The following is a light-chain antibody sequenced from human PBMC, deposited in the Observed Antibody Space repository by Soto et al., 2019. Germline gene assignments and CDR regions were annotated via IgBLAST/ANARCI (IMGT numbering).Light chain of an antibody. CDR1: QSVSRW. J-gene: IGKJ2*03. Sequence: DLPMTQSPSTLSASVGDRVTITCRASQSVSRWLAWYQQAPGKAPKLLIFDASSLESGVPSRFSGSGSGTEFTLTISSLQPDDFATYYCQQYSSFYSFGQGTKLEIK. V-gene: IGKV1-5*01. CDR2: DAS. CDR3: QQYSSFYS.